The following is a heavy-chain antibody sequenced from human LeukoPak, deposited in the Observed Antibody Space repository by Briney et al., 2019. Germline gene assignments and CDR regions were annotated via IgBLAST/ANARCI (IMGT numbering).Heavy chain of an antibody. D-gene: IGHD6-19*01. Sequence: SETLSLTCTVPGGSISSSSYYWGWIRQPPGKGLEWIGSIYYSGSTYYNPSLKSRVTISVDTSKNQFSLKLSSVTAADTAVYYCARDRVASTRSYPAYWGQGTLVTVSS. CDR3: ARDRVASTRSYPAY. J-gene: IGHJ4*02. CDR1: GGSISSSSYY. CDR2: IYYSGST. V-gene: IGHV4-39*02.